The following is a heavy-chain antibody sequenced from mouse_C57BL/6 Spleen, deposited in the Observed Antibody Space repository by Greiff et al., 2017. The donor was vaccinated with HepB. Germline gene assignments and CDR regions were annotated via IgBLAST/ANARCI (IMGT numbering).Heavy chain of an antibody. CDR3: ARFRRDGGYYFDY. D-gene: IGHD3-3*01. V-gene: IGHV1-54*01. Sequence: VQLQQSGAELVRPGTSVKVSCKASGYAFTNYLIEWVKQRPGQGLEWIGVINPGSGGTNYNEKFKGKATLTADKSSSTAYMQLSSLTSEDSAVYFCARFRRDGGYYFDYWGQGTTLTVSS. CDR1: GYAFTNYL. J-gene: IGHJ2*01. CDR2: INPGSGGT.